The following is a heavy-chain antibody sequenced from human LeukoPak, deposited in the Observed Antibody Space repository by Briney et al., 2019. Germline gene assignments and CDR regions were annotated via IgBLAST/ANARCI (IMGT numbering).Heavy chain of an antibody. J-gene: IGHJ3*02. CDR2: INPNSGGT. CDR3: ARLTGDLRAFDI. D-gene: IGHD7-27*01. Sequence: ASVKVSCKASGYTFTGYYMHWVRQAPGQGLEWMGWINPNSGGTNYAQKFQGRVTMTGDTSISTAYMELSRLRSDDTAVYYCARLTGDLRAFDIWGQGTMVTVSS. CDR1: GYTFTGYY. V-gene: IGHV1-2*02.